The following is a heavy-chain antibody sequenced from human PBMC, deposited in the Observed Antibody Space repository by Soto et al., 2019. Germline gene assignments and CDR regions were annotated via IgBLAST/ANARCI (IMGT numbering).Heavy chain of an antibody. CDR3: ASVLGSRRSGSYPSY. CDR2: ISTNTDAI. Sequence: EVQLVESGGGLVQPGGSLRLSCAASGFSISDCSMNWVRRAPGKGLECISYISTNTDAIYYADSVKGRFTISRDNAKNSLYLQMNSLRAEDTALYYCASVLGSRRSGSYPSYWGQGTLVTVSS. J-gene: IGHJ4*02. CDR1: GFSISDCS. V-gene: IGHV3-48*01. D-gene: IGHD3-10*01.